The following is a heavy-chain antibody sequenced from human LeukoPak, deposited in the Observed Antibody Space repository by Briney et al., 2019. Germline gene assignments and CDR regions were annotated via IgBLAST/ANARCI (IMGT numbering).Heavy chain of an antibody. Sequence: ASVRVSCKASGDTFSSHGISWIRQSPGQGLEWMGWISAHNGATNFAQKFQGRLTMTADTSTTTAYMELRSLTSDDTAIYYCARDSETISGVVIPSNYWGQGTLVTVSP. D-gene: IGHD3-3*01. J-gene: IGHJ4*02. CDR1: GDTFSSHG. V-gene: IGHV1-18*01. CDR3: ARDSETISGVVIPSNY. CDR2: ISAHNGAT.